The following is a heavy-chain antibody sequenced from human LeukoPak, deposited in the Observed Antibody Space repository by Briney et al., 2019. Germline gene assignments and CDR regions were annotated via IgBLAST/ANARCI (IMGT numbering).Heavy chain of an antibody. CDR1: GGTFSSYA. D-gene: IGHD6-19*01. Sequence: SVKVSCKASGGTFSSYAISWVRQAPGQGLEWMGGIIPIFGTANYAQKFQGRVTITADKSTSTAYMELSSLRSDDTAVYYCAREGYGQGLGYWGQGTLVTVSS. J-gene: IGHJ4*02. CDR2: IIPIFGTA. CDR3: AREGYGQGLGY. V-gene: IGHV1-69*06.